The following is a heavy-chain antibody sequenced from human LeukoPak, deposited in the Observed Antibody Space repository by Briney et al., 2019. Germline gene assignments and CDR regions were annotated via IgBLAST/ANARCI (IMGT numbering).Heavy chain of an antibody. V-gene: IGHV3-21*01. J-gene: IGHJ4*02. D-gene: IGHD3-22*01. CDR3: ARYSYDSSGLFDY. CDR1: GFTFSSYS. Sequence: GGSLRLSCAASGFTFSSYSMNWVRQAPGKGLEWVSSISSSSSYIYYADSVKGRFTISRDNAKNSLYLQMNSLRAEDTAVYYCARYSYDSSGLFDYWGQGTLVTVSS. CDR2: ISSSSSYI.